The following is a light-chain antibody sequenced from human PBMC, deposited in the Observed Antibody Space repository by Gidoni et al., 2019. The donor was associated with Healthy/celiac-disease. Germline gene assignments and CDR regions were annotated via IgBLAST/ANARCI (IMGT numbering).Light chain of an antibody. J-gene: IGKJ4*01. CDR2: WAS. V-gene: IGKV4-1*01. CDR3: QSRLT. Sequence: DIVMTQSPDSLAVFLGERATINCKSSQSVLSSSNTKNYLNWYQQKAGQPPKLLFYWASTRESGVPDRFSGGGSGTDFTLTISSLQAEDVAVYYCQSRLTFGGGTKVEIK. CDR1: QSVLSSSNTKNY.